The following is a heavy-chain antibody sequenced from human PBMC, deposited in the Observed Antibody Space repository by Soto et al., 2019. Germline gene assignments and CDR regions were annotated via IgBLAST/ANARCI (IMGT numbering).Heavy chain of an antibody. Sequence: QITLKESGPTLVRPPQTLPLTCTFSGFSLTSGVGVGWIRQPPGKALEWLALIYWDDDKRYSPSLKNRITITKDTSKNQVVLTKTNVGPVDTATYFCAHIDPEIVTVGGHGGFDYWGQGTLVTVSS. CDR2: IYWDDDK. V-gene: IGHV2-5*02. CDR3: AHIDPEIVTVGGHGGFDY. CDR1: GFSLTSGVG. D-gene: IGHD5-12*01. J-gene: IGHJ4*02.